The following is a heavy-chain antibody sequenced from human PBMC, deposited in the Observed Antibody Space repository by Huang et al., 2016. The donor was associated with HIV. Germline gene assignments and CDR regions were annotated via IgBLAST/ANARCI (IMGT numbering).Heavy chain of an antibody. CDR1: GFTFSNAW. CDR3: TTESESSGWTMDHDAFDI. Sequence: EVQLVESGGGLVKPGGSLRLSCAASGFTFSNAWMSWVRQAPGKVLEWVGRIKSKTAGGTTDYAAPVKGRFTISRDDSKNTLYLQMNSLKTEDTAVYYCTTESESSGWTMDHDAFDIWGQGTMVTVSS. D-gene: IGHD6-19*01. CDR2: IKSKTAGGTT. V-gene: IGHV3-15*01. J-gene: IGHJ3*02.